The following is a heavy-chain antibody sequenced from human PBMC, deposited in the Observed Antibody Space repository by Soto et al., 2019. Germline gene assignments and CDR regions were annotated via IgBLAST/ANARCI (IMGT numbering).Heavy chain of an antibody. CDR3: ARDPRSGTTETTWVDY. Sequence: GGSLRLSCAASGFTFSSYSMNWVRQAPGKGLEWVSYISSSSSTIYYADSVKGRFTISRDNAKNSLYLQMNSLRDEDTAVYYCARDPRSGTTETTWVDYWGQGTLVTVSS. V-gene: IGHV3-48*02. CDR1: GFTFSSYS. J-gene: IGHJ4*02. D-gene: IGHD1-1*01. CDR2: ISSSSSTI.